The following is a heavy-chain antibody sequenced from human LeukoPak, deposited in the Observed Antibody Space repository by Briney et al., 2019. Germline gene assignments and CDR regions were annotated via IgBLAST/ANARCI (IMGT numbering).Heavy chain of an antibody. CDR1: GYSFTSYW. Sequence: GESLKISCKGSGYSFTSYWIGWVRQMPGKGLEWMGIIYPGDSDTRYSPSFQGQVTISADKSISTAYLQWSSLKASDTAMYYCARRFENCSSTSCYFWFDPWGQGTLVTVSS. D-gene: IGHD2-2*01. CDR3: ARRFENCSSTSCYFWFDP. J-gene: IGHJ5*02. CDR2: IYPGDSDT. V-gene: IGHV5-51*01.